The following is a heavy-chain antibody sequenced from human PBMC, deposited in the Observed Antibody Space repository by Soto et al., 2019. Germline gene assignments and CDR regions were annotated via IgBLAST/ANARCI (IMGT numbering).Heavy chain of an antibody. CDR3: VVRGVRGFDY. J-gene: IGHJ4*02. V-gene: IGHV4-34*01. CDR2: INHSGST. Sequence: PSETLSLTCAVYGGSFSGYYWSWIRQPPGKGLEWIGEINHSGSTNYNPSLKSRVTISVDTSKNQFSLKLSSVTAADTAVYYCVVRGVRGFDYWGQGTLVTVSS. D-gene: IGHD3-10*01. CDR1: GGSFSGYY.